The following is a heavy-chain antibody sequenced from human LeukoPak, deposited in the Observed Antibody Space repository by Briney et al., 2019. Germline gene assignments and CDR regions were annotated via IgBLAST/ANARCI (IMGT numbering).Heavy chain of an antibody. V-gene: IGHV1-46*01. Sequence: GASVTVSCLASGYTFTAYYMHWVRPAPGQELEWTGIINPGGGRTSYAQKVQGRVTMTRDTSTSTVYMELSSLRSEDTAVYYCARDQGRQPRGVAFDIWGQGTMVTVSS. CDR2: INPGGGRT. CDR1: GYTFTAYY. D-gene: IGHD1-26*01. CDR3: ARDQGRQPRGVAFDI. J-gene: IGHJ3*02.